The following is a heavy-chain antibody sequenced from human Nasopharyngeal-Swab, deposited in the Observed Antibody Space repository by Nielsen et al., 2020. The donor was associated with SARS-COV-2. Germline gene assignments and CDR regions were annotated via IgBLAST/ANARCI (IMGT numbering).Heavy chain of an antibody. J-gene: IGHJ1*01. D-gene: IGHD3-10*01. CDR2: INPSGGST. CDR3: ASGYGSGRGKYFQH. Sequence: WVRQAPGQGLEWMGIINPSGGSTSYAQKSQGRVTMTRDTSTSTVYMELSSLRSEDTAVYYCASGYGSGRGKYFQHWGQGTLVTVSS. V-gene: IGHV1-46*01.